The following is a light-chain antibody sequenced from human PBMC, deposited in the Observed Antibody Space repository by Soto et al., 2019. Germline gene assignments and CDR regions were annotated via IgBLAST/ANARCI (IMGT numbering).Light chain of an antibody. CDR2: VEGSGSN. CDR1: SGHSSYI. V-gene: IGLV4-60*02. CDR3: YNWDSNTVV. J-gene: IGLJ2*01. Sequence: QSVLTQSSSASASLGSSVTVTCTRSSGHSSYIIAWHQQQPGKAPRYLLKVEGSGSNAKGSAVPDRCSGSSSGAARYLTSSNLQFEDESDYYCYNWDSNTVVFGGGTKVTVL.